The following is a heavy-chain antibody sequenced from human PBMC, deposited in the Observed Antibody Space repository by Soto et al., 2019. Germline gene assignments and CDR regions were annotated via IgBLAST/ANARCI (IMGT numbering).Heavy chain of an antibody. J-gene: IGHJ4*02. CDR2: INHSGST. D-gene: IGHD6-6*01. CDR3: ARVGVAARPYYFDY. CDR1: GGSFSGYY. Sequence: QVQLQQWGAGLLKPSETLSLTCAVYGGSFSGYYWSWIRQPPGKGLEWIGEINHSGSTNYIPSLKSRVTISVATFKNQCSLKLSSVTAADTAVYDCARVGVAARPYYFDYWGQGTLVTVSS. V-gene: IGHV4-34*01.